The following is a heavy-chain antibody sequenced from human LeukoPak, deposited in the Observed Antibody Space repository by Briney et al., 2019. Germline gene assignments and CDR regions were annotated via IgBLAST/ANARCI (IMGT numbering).Heavy chain of an antibody. V-gene: IGHV3-48*01. Sequence: RGSLRLSSAASGFIFSSYSRNWVRHAPRKGLECGSYISSSSSTIYYAGSVKGRFTISRDNAKNSLYLQMNSLRAEDTALYYCARESRSGWYDSWGQGTLVTVSS. CDR1: GFIFSSYS. CDR2: ISSSSSTI. D-gene: IGHD6-25*01. J-gene: IGHJ5*01. CDR3: ARESRSGWYDS.